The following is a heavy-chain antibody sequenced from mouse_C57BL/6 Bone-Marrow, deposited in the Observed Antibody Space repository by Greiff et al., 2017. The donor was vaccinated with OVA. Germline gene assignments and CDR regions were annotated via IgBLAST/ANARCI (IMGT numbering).Heavy chain of an antibody. CDR3: ARPYDYDRDYYAMDY. Sequence: QVQLKQSGAELVKPGASVKLSCKASGYTFTSYWMHWVKQRPGQGLEWIGMIHPNSGSTNYNEKLKRKATLTVDKSSSTAYMQLSSLTSEDAAVYYCARPYDYDRDYYAMDYWGQGTSVTVSS. CDR2: IHPNSGST. V-gene: IGHV1-64*01. J-gene: IGHJ4*01. D-gene: IGHD2-4*01. CDR1: GYTFTSYW.